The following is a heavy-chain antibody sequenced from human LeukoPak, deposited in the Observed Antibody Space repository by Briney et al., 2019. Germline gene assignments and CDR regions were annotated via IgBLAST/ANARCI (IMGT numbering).Heavy chain of an antibody. CDR2: ISNDGGGT. D-gene: IGHD3-22*01. Sequence: GGSLRLSCAASGFIFNNYGLVWVRQAPGKGLEWVSAISNDGGGTTYADFVKGRLTISRDNSKNTVFLQMNSLRAEDTALYYCAKGSSGYFLDVWGQGTLVTVSS. CDR3: AKGSSGYFLDV. J-gene: IGHJ4*02. CDR1: GFIFNNYG. V-gene: IGHV3-23*01.